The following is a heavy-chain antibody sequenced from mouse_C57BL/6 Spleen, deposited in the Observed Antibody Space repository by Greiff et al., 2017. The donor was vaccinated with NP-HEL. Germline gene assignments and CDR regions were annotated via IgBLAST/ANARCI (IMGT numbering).Heavy chain of an antibody. D-gene: IGHD1-1*01. Sequence: VQLQQPGAELVKPGASVKLSCKASGYTFTSYWMHWVKQRPGQGLEWIGMIHPNSGSTNYNEKFKSKATLTVDKSSSTAYMQLSSLTSEDSAVYYCARDGIYYGSSWYFDVWGTGTTVTVSS. J-gene: IGHJ1*03. CDR1: GYTFTSYW. V-gene: IGHV1-64*01. CDR2: IHPNSGST. CDR3: ARDGIYYGSSWYFDV.